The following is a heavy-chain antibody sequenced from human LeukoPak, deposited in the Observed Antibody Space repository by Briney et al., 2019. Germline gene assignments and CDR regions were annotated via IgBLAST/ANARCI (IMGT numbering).Heavy chain of an antibody. CDR1: GGSISSSSYY. V-gene: IGHV4-39*01. CDR3: ARLVPPGWFDP. J-gene: IGHJ5*02. CDR2: IYYSGST. Sequence: PSETLSLTCTVSGGSISSSSYYWGWIRQPPGKGLEWIANIYYSGSTYFNPSLKSRVTISIDTSKNQFSLKLTSVTAADTAVYYCARLVPPGWFDPWGQGTLVTVSS.